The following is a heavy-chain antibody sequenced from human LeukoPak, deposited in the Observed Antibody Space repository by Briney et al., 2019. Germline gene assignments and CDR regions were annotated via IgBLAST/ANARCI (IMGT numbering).Heavy chain of an antibody. D-gene: IGHD4-17*01. V-gene: IGHV3-7*01. CDR2: IKQDGSEK. CDR1: GFTFSSYW. J-gene: IGHJ4*02. CDR3: ARVRADGDYYSDY. Sequence: PGGSLRLSCAASGFTFSSYWMSWVRQAPGKGLEWVANIKQDGSEKYYVDSVKGRFTISRDSAKNSLYLQMNSLRAEDTAVYYCARVRADGDYYSDYWGQGTLVTVSS.